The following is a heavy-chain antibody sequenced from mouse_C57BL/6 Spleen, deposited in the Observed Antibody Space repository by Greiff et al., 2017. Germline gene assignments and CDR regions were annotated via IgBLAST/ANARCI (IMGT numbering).Heavy chain of an antibody. V-gene: IGHV14-2*01. CDR3: ARPWVQSWYFDV. CDR1: GFNIKDYY. Sequence: EVKLLESGAELVKPGASVKLSCTASGFNIKDYYMHWVKQRTEQGLEWIGRIDPEDGDTKYAPKFQGKATLTADTSSNTAYLQLSRLTSEDSAVYYCARPWVQSWYFDVWGKGTTVTVSS. CDR2: IDPEDGDT. J-gene: IGHJ1*03.